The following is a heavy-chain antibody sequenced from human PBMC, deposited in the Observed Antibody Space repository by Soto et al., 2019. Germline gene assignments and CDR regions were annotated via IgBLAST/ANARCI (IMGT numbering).Heavy chain of an antibody. D-gene: IGHD5-18*01. CDR2: TIPIFGAA. V-gene: IGHV1-69*01. J-gene: IGHJ6*02. Sequence: VQSGSEMKKPGSSLKLSCKASGGTFSHYAISWVRQAPGQGLDWMGGTIPIFGAANYAQKFQGRVTITADELTNLPYIEMGRRSAEETAVYYCAREGQYRYETGTSDYSGTAVWGQWSTVSVPS. CDR1: GGTFSHYA. CDR3: AREGQYRYETGTSDYSGTAV.